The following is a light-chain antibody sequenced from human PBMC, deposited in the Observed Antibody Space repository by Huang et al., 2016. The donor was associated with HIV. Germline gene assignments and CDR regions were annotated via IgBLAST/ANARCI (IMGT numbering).Light chain of an antibody. J-gene: IGKJ2*01. Sequence: DTVMTQSPATLSVSPGERATLSCRASQSVGSHLAWYQQKPGQAPGLLLYAASTRATGIPARFSGSGSGTEFTLTISSLQSEDFAIYYCQQYNNWYTFGQGTKLEIK. CDR1: QSVGSH. CDR2: AAS. CDR3: QQYNNWYT. V-gene: IGKV3-15*01.